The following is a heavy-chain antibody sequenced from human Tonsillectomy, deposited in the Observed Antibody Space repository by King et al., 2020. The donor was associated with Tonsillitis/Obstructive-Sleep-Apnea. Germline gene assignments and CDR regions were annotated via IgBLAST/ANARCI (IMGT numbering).Heavy chain of an antibody. Sequence: VQLVESGGGVVQPGRSLRLSCAASGFTFSSYGVHWVRQAPGKGLEWVAVIYYDGSNKYYADSVKGRFTISRDNSKNTLYLQMNSLRAEDTAVYYCARRVAAAGTQLLDVWGKGTTVTVSS. V-gene: IGHV3-33*01. CDR2: IYYDGSNK. D-gene: IGHD6-13*01. CDR1: GFTFSSYG. J-gene: IGHJ6*04. CDR3: ARRVAAAGTQLLDV.